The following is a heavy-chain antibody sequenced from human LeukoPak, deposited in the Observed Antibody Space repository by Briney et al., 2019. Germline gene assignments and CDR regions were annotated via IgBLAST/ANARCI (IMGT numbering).Heavy chain of an antibody. V-gene: IGHV3-30*04. CDR2: TLEDGRWE. D-gene: IGHD1-14*01. CDR3: ARVRGGGFRTADS. CDR1: GFTFSNYL. J-gene: IGHJ4*02. Sequence: PGGSLRLSCAASGFTFSNYLMHWVRQAPGKGLDWVAVTLEDGRWESYSDSVKGRFTISRDNSKNTLFLQMNSLKTEDTAVYFCARVRGGGFRTADSWGQGTLVTVSS.